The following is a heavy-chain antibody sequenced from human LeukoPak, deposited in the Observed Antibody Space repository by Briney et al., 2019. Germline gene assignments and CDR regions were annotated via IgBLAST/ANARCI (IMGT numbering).Heavy chain of an antibody. CDR2: ISYDGGNK. Sequence: GGSLRLSCAASGFTFSSYAIHRVRQAPGKGLEWVAVISYDGGNKYYADSVKGRFTISRDNSKNTVSLQVNSLRAEDTAVYYCARDRPRGYSYGWDNWFDPWGQGTLVTVSS. J-gene: IGHJ5*02. V-gene: IGHV3-30*04. D-gene: IGHD5-18*01. CDR1: GFTFSSYA. CDR3: ARDRPRGYSYGWDNWFDP.